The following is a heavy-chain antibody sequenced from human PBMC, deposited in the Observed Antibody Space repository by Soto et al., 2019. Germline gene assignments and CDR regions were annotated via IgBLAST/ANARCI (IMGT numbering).Heavy chain of an antibody. D-gene: IGHD6-19*01. CDR2: ISGSGGST. V-gene: IGHV3-23*01. Sequence: EVQLLESGGGLVQPGGSLRLSCAASGFTFSSYAMSWVRQAPGKGLEWVSAISGSGGSTYYADSVKGRFTISRDNSKNTLYLQMNSLRAEDTAVYYCAKDRSRGFGGWYRGVFGYWGQGTLVTVSS. CDR1: GFTFSSYA. J-gene: IGHJ4*02. CDR3: AKDRSRGFGGWYRGVFGY.